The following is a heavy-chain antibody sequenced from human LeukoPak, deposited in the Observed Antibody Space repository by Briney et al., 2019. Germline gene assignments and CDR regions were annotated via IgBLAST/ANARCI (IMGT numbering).Heavy chain of an antibody. D-gene: IGHD2-21*02. J-gene: IGHJ3*02. V-gene: IGHV3-23*01. CDR2: ISGSGGST. CDR1: GFTFSDYY. CDR3: AKDAKVVTAYDAFDI. Sequence: PGGSLRLSCAASGFTFSDYYMSWMRQAPGKGLEWVSAISGSGGSTYYADSVKGRFTISRDNSKNTLYLQMNSLRAEDTAVYYCAKDAKVVTAYDAFDIWGQGTMVTVSS.